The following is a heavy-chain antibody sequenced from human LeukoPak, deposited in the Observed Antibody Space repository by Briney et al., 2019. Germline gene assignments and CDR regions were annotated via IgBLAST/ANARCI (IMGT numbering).Heavy chain of an antibody. CDR3: ARGTQQLVRTKYYFDY. V-gene: IGHV4-34*01. Sequence: PSETLSLTCTVSGGSISSYYWSWIRQPPGKGLEWIGEINHSGSTNYNPSLKSRVTISVDTSKNQFSLKLSSVTAADTAVYYCARGTQQLVRTKYYFDYWGQGTLVTVSS. D-gene: IGHD6-6*01. CDR2: INHSGST. CDR1: GGSISSYY. J-gene: IGHJ4*02.